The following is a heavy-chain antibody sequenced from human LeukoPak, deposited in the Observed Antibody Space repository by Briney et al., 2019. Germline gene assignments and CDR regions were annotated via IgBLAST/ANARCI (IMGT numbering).Heavy chain of an antibody. V-gene: IGHV1-18*01. CDR2: ISAYNGNT. Sequence: ASVKVSCKASGYTFTSYGISWVRQAPGQGLEWMGWISAYNGNTNYAQKLQGRVTMTTDTSTSTAYMELRRLRSDDTAVYYCARVNPDYYDSSGYLDYWGQGTLVTVSS. CDR1: GYTFTSYG. CDR3: ARVNPDYYDSSGYLDY. D-gene: IGHD3-22*01. J-gene: IGHJ4*02.